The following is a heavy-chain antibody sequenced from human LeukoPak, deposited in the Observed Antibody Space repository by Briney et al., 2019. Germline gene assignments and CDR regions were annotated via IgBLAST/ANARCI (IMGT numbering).Heavy chain of an antibody. CDR1: GFTVTSNY. CDR3: AREVRGYYFDY. CDR2: ISSGGNT. J-gene: IGHJ4*02. V-gene: IGHV3-53*01. Sequence: QPGGSLRLSCAASGFTVTSNYMTWVRQAPGKGLEWVSVISSGGNTYYADSVKGRFTISRDNSKNTVYLQMNALRAEDTAVYYCAREVRGYYFDYWGQGTLVTASS. D-gene: IGHD5-12*01.